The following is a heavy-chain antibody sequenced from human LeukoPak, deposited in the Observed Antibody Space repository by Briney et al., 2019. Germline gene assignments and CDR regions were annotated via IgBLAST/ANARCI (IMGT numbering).Heavy chain of an antibody. CDR2: ISSSSSYI. V-gene: IGHV3-21*01. Sequence: RSGGSLRLSCAASGFTFSSYSMNWVRQAPGKGLEWVSSISSSSSYIYYADSVKGRFTISRDNAKNSLYLQMNSLRAEDTAVYYCARGGEMATQLFFYLDYWGQGTLVTVSS. J-gene: IGHJ4*02. D-gene: IGHD5-24*01. CDR3: ARGGEMATQLFFYLDY. CDR1: GFTFSSYS.